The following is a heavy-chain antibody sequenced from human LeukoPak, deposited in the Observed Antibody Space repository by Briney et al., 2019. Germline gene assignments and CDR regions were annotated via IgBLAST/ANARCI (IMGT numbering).Heavy chain of an antibody. Sequence: ASVKVSCKASGYTFTSYYMHWVRQAPGQGLEWMGIINPSGGSTSYAQKFQGRVTMTRDTSTSTAYMELRSLRSDDTAVYYCARDSEQRRFDPWGQGTLVTVSS. CDR1: GYTFTSYY. D-gene: IGHD6-25*01. CDR2: INPSGGST. J-gene: IGHJ5*02. V-gene: IGHV1-46*01. CDR3: ARDSEQRRFDP.